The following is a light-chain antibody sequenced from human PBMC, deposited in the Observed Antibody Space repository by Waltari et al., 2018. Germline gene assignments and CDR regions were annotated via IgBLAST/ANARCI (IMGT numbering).Light chain of an antibody. CDR1: QDITIK. CDR2: DAS. V-gene: IGKV1-33*01. Sequence: DIQMTQSPSSLSASVGDRVTITCQASQDITIKLNWFQQKPGKAPQVLFFDASNSQRAVPQRFSGRGHGRNFAFTLTGLQPEDVGTYYCQQYASLPLTFGGGTRVEI. CDR3: QQYASLPLT. J-gene: IGKJ4*01.